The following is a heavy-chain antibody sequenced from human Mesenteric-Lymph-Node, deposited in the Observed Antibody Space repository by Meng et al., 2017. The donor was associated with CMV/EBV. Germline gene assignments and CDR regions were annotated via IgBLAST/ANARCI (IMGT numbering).Heavy chain of an antibody. CDR3: ARDRRGLVAGSQNFDY. CDR2: ISSSSRFI. V-gene: IGHV3-11*06. D-gene: IGHD6-19*01. J-gene: IGHJ4*02. Sequence: GFTFSDNYMSWIRQAPGKGLEWVSSISSSSRFINYADSVKGRLTISRDNAKNSLYLQMNSLRADDTAVYYCARDRRGLVAGSQNFDYWGQGTLVTVSS. CDR1: GFTFSDNY.